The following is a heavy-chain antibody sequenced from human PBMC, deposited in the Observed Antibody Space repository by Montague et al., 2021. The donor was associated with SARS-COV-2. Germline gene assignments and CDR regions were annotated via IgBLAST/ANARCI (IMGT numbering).Heavy chain of an antibody. CDR3: ARGKRVYGIIWGFNY. V-gene: IGHV4-34*01. Sequence: SETLSLTCAVSGGSFNIYYWCWIRQPPGKGLEWIGEINHRGSTNNNPSLKTRVTISIDTSKYQFSLNLNSMTAAATAMYYCARGKRVYGIIWGFNYWGQGTLVTVSS. J-gene: IGHJ4*02. CDR2: INHRGST. D-gene: IGHD3-16*01. CDR1: GGSFNIYY.